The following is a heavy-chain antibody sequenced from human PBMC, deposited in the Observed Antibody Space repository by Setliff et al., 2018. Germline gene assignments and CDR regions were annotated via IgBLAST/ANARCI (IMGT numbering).Heavy chain of an antibody. J-gene: IGHJ4*02. D-gene: IGHD3-22*01. Sequence: SETLSLTCTVFGGSISTNSYYWGWIRQPPGKGLGWIGSMYFSGSTYYNPSLKSRVTISIDKSKDQFSLKMSSVTAADTAVYYCARAPRYFDSTGSYFDGWGQGTLGTAS. CDR2: MYFSGST. CDR1: GGSISTNSYY. V-gene: IGHV4-39*07. CDR3: ARAPRYFDSTGSYFDG.